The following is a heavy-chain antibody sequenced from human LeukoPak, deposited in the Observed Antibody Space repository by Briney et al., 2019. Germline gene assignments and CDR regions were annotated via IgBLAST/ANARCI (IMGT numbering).Heavy chain of an antibody. CDR1: GFTVGSDY. CDR3: GRVGDGYNDNY. J-gene: IGHJ4*02. D-gene: IGHD5-24*01. Sequence: LPGGSLRLSCAASGFTVGSDYMGWVRQAPEKGLEWVSLISSGGSTYYADSLKGRFTISRDNSKNTLYLQMNSLRAEDTAVYYCGRVGDGYNDNYWGQGTLDTVSS. CDR2: ISSGGST. V-gene: IGHV3-66*01.